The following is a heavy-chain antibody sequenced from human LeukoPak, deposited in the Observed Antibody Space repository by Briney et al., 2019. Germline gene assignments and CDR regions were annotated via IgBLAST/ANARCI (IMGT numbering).Heavy chain of an antibody. CDR1: GGSISSYY. CDR3: ARTHVSTYYYYMDV. V-gene: IGHV4-4*07. CDR2: IYTSGST. Sequence: SETLSLTCTVSGGSISSYYWSWIRQPAGKGLEWIGRIYTSGSTNYNPSLKSRVTISVDTSKNQFSLKLSSVTAADTAVYYCARTHVSTYYYYMDVWGKGTTVTVSS. D-gene: IGHD3-10*02. J-gene: IGHJ6*03.